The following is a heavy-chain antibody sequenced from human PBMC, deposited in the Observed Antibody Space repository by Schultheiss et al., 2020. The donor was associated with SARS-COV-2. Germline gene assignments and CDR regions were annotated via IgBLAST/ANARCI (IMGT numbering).Heavy chain of an antibody. V-gene: IGHV1-18*01. Sequence: ASVKVSCKASGYTFTSYGISWVRQAPGQGLEWMGWISAYNGNTNYAQKLQGRVTMTTDTSTSTAYMELRSLRSDDTAVYYCARDAPSLWSGYPAGFDPWGQGTLVTVSS. J-gene: IGHJ5*02. CDR1: GYTFTSYG. D-gene: IGHD3-3*01. CDR3: ARDAPSLWSGYPAGFDP. CDR2: ISAYNGNT.